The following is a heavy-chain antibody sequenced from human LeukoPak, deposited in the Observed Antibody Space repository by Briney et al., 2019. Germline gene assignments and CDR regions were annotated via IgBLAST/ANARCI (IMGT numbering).Heavy chain of an antibody. CDR1: GGSISSSNW. Sequence: SSETLSLTCAVSGGSISSSNWWSWVRQPPGKGLEWIGEIYHSGSTNYNPSLKSRVTISVDKSKSQFSLKLSSVTAADTAVYYCARGGYSQYYFDYWGQGTLVTVSS. V-gene: IGHV4-4*02. D-gene: IGHD3-22*01. CDR2: IYHSGST. J-gene: IGHJ4*02. CDR3: ARGGYSQYYFDY.